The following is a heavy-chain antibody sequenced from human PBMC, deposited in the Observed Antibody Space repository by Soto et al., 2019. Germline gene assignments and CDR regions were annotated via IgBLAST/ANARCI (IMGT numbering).Heavy chain of an antibody. CDR1: GYTFTSYD. Sequence: QVQLVQSGTEVKKPGASVKVSCKASGYTFTSYDINWLRQATGQGLEWMGWMNPNSGNTGYAQKFQXXVTMTRNTSISTAYMERSSLRSEDTAVYYWARERAVAGFDYWGQGTLVTVSS. D-gene: IGHD6-19*01. CDR3: ARERAVAGFDY. J-gene: IGHJ4*02. V-gene: IGHV1-8*01. CDR2: MNPNSGNT.